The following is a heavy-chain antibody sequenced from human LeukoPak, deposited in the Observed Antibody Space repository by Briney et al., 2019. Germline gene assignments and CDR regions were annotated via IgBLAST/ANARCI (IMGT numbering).Heavy chain of an antibody. D-gene: IGHD2-2*01. CDR3: ARVFCSSTSCHDY. CDR1: GASISSYY. CDR2: VSYSGST. Sequence: SETLSLTCTVSGASISSYYWSWIRQPPGKGLEWIGYVSYSGSTNYNPSLKSRVTLSLDTSKSHFSLRLSSVTAADTAVYYCARVFCSSTSCHDYWGQGTLVTVSS. J-gene: IGHJ4*02. V-gene: IGHV4-59*08.